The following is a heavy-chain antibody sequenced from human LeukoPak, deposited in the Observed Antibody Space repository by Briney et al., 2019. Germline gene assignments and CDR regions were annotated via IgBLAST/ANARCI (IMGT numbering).Heavy chain of an antibody. Sequence: GGSLRLSCAASGFTFDDYGMSWVRQAPGKGLEWVSGINWNGGSTGYADSVKGRFTISRDNAKNSLYLQKNSLRAEDTALYYCARGTEDYGGNSGYFQHWGQGTLVTVSS. J-gene: IGHJ1*01. CDR2: INWNGGST. CDR3: ARGTEDYGGNSGYFQH. D-gene: IGHD4-23*01. V-gene: IGHV3-20*04. CDR1: GFTFDDYG.